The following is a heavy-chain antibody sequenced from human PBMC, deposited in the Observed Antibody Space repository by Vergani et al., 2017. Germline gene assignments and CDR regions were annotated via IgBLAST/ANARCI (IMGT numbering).Heavy chain of an antibody. CDR3: ARVPDLYDFWSGYRVRYYYYMDV. J-gene: IGHJ6*03. V-gene: IGHV4-34*01. D-gene: IGHD3-3*01. CDR2: INHSGSP. CDR1: GGSFSGYY. Sequence: QVQLQQWGAGLLKPSETLSLTCAVYGGSFSGYYWSWIRQHQGKGLEWMGEINHSGSPNSNPSPKSRITISVDTAKNHFSLNLSSVTAADTAVYYCARVPDLYDFWSGYRVRYYYYMDVWGKGTTVTVSS.